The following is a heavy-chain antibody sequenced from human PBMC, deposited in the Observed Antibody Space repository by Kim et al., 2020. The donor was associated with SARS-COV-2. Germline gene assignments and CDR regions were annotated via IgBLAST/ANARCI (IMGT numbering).Heavy chain of an antibody. Sequence: GGSLRLSCAASGFTFSGYAMHWVRQAPGKGLEWVAVTWYDGTNKDYADSVKGRFTISRDNSENTLYLQMNSLRPEDTAVYYCARGDDGMDVWGQGTTVTV. J-gene: IGHJ6*02. V-gene: IGHV3-33*01. CDR3: ARGDDGMDV. CDR1: GFTFSGYA. CDR2: TWYDGTNK.